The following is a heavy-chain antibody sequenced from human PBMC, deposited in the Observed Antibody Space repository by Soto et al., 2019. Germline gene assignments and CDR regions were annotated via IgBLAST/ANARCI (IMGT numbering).Heavy chain of an antibody. CDR2: ISGISGRT. J-gene: IGHJ6*02. V-gene: IGHV3-23*01. Sequence: PGGSLRLSCVASGFTFSSYGMSWVRQAPGKGLEWVAGISGISGRTDYADSVKGRFTISRDNSNNILYLQLNSLRAEDTAIYYCAKQRKYRAYYYPMDVWGQGATVTV. CDR1: GFTFSSYG. D-gene: IGHD5-18*01. CDR3: AKQRKYRAYYYPMDV.